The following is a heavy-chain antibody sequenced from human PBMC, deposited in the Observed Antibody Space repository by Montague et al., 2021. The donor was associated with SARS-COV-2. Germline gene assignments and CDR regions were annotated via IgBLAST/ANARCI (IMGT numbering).Heavy chain of an antibody. CDR1: GGSFSGYY. CDR3: ARGYCSGSGCYYYYGMDV. D-gene: IGHD2-15*01. V-gene: IGHV4-34*01. Sequence: SETLSLTCAVYGGSFSGYYWSWIRQPAGRGLEWIGETNDGGRTNXKPSRKGRVTISVDTSKNQFSLRLSSVTAAETAVYYCARGYCSGSGCYYYYGMDVWGQGTTVTVSS. CDR2: TNDGGRT. J-gene: IGHJ6*02.